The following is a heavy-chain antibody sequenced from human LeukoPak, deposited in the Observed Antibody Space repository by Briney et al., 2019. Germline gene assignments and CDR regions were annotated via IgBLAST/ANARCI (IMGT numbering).Heavy chain of an antibody. CDR2: ISGSGGST. CDR1: GFTFSSYA. CDR3: AKDLLHRRQWELLGAFDY. D-gene: IGHD1-26*01. Sequence: PGGSLRLSCAASGFTFSSYAMSWVRQAPGKGLEWVSAISGSGGSTYYADSVKGRFTISRDNSKNTLYLQMNSLRAEDTAVYYCAKDLLHRRQWELLGAFDYWGQGTLVTVSS. V-gene: IGHV3-23*01. J-gene: IGHJ4*02.